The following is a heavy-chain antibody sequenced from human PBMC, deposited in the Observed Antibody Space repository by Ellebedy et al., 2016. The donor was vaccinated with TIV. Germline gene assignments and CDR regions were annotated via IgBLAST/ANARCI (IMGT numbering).Heavy chain of an antibody. CDR2: IYYSGST. J-gene: IGHJ5*02. CDR3: ASSRGFGELDWFDP. V-gene: IGHV4-30-4*01. CDR1: GGSISSGDYY. Sequence: SETLSLTXTVSGGSISSGDYYWSWIRQPPGKGLEWIGYIYYSGSTYYNPSLKSRVTISVDTSKNQFSLKLSSVTAADTAVYYCASSRGFGELDWFDPWGQGTLVTVSS. D-gene: IGHD3-10*01.